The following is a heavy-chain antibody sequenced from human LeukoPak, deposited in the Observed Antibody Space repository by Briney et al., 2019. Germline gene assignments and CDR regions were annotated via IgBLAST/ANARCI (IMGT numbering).Heavy chain of an antibody. Sequence: PGASVKVSCKASGHTFTSYGISWVRQAPGQGLEWMGWISACNGNTNYAQKLQGRVTMTTDTSTSTAYMELSRLRSDDTAVYYCARDRGSSTSWIELYWGQGTLVTVSS. CDR3: ARDRGSSTSWIELY. CDR1: GHTFTSYG. CDR2: ISACNGNT. J-gene: IGHJ4*02. V-gene: IGHV1-18*01. D-gene: IGHD2-2*01.